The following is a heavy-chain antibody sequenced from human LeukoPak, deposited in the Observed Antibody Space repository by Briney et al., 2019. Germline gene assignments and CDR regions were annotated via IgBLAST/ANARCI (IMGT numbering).Heavy chain of an antibody. CDR3: ASIIRYYYDSSGFPSG. Sequence: PGGSLRLSRAASGFIFSDYYMSWVRQAPGKGLEWVSSISSSSSYIYYADSVKGRFTISRDNAKNSLYLQMNSLRAEDTAVYYCASIIRYYYDSSGFPSGWGQGTLVTVSS. V-gene: IGHV3-21*01. CDR2: ISSSSSYI. J-gene: IGHJ4*02. CDR1: GFIFSDYY. D-gene: IGHD3-22*01.